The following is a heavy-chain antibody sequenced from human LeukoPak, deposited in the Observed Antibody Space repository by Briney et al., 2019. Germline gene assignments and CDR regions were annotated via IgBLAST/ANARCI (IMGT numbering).Heavy chain of an antibody. Sequence: ASVTVSCTASGYTFTSYAMHWVRQAPGQRLEWMGWINAGNGNTKYSQKFQGRVTITRDTSASTAYMELSSLRSEDTAVYYCARAGYCSSTSCYQEPVDYWGQGTLVTVSS. J-gene: IGHJ4*02. D-gene: IGHD2-2*03. CDR3: ARAGYCSSTSCYQEPVDY. CDR1: GYTFTSYA. CDR2: INAGNGNT. V-gene: IGHV1-3*01.